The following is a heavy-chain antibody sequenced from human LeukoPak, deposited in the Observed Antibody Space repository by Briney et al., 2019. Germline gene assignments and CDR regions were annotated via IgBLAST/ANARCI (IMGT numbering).Heavy chain of an antibody. CDR2: LRSNGDTA. J-gene: IGHJ4*02. D-gene: IGHD1-1*01. CDR1: GFTFSSFA. CDR3: ARGQELDDGVFDS. Sequence: GGSLRLSCAASGFTFSSFAMTWVRQAPGTGLVWVSTLRSNGDTAYNADSVKGRFTISRDNSKNTVYLQMNILRVEDTAIYYCARGQELDDGVFDSWGQGTLVTVSS. V-gene: IGHV3-23*01.